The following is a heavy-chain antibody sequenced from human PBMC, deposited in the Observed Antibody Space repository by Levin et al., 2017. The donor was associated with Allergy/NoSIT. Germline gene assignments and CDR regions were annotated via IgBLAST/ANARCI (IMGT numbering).Heavy chain of an antibody. V-gene: IGHV4-34*01. J-gene: IGHJ6*02. Sequence: PSETLSLTCAVYGGSFSGYYWSWIRQPPGKGLEWIGEINHSGSTNYNPSLKSRVTISVDTSKNQFSLKLSSVTAADTAVYYCARDRRDGMDVWGQGTTVTVSS. CDR1: GGSFSGYY. CDR3: ARDRRDGMDV. CDR2: INHSGST.